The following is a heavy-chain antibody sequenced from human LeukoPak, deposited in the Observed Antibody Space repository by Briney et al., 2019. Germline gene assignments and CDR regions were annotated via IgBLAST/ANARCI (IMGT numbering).Heavy chain of an antibody. J-gene: IGHJ5*02. CDR3: ARDVVVVVAAITNWFNP. Sequence: ASVKVSFKASGYTFTSYAMNWVRQAPGQGLEWMGWINTNTGNPTYAQGFTGRFVFSLDTSVSTAYLQISSLKAEDTAVYYCARDVVVVVAAITNWFNPWGQGTLVTVSS. CDR2: INTNTGNP. D-gene: IGHD2-15*01. V-gene: IGHV7-4-1*02. CDR1: GYTFTSYA.